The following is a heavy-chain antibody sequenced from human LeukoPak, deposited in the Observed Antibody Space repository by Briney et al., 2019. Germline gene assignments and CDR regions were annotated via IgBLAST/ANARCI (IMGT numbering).Heavy chain of an antibody. J-gene: IGHJ4*02. Sequence: GGSLRLSCAASGFMFSNFWMHWVRQAPGKGLEWVSFTNNDGTTKEYADSVKGRFTISRDNTRYTVDLQMNGLSAEDTAVYYCARGDGGFDYWGQGSLVTVSS. CDR2: TNNDGTTK. CDR3: ARGDGGFDY. D-gene: IGHD5-24*01. V-gene: IGHV3-74*03. CDR1: GFMFSNFW.